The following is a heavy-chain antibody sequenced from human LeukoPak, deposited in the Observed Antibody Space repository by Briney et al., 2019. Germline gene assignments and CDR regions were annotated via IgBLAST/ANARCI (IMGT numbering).Heavy chain of an antibody. J-gene: IGHJ4*02. D-gene: IGHD3-3*01. CDR3: ARGRSDFWSGYTVRDFDY. Sequence: SETLSLTCAVYGGSFSGYYWSWIRQPPGKGLEWVGEINHSGSTNYNPSLKSRVTISVDTPKNQFSLKLSSVTAADTAVYYCARGRSDFWSGYTVRDFDYWGQGTLVTVSS. V-gene: IGHV4-34*01. CDR2: INHSGST. CDR1: GGSFSGYY.